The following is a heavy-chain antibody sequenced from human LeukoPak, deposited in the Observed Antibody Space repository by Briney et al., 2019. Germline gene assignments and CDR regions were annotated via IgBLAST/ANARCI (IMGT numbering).Heavy chain of an antibody. CDR3: AKDRATVTANWFDP. CDR1: GFTFSSYA. CDR2: ISGSGGST. J-gene: IGHJ5*02. Sequence: GGSLRLSCAASGFTFSSYAMSWVRQAPGKGLEWVSTISGSGGSTYYADSAKGRFTISRDNSKNTLYLQMNSLRVEDTAVYYCAKDRATVTANWFDPWGQGTLVTVSS. D-gene: IGHD4-11*01. V-gene: IGHV3-23*01.